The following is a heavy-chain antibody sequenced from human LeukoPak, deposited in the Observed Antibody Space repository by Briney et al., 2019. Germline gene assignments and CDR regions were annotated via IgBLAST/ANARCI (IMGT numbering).Heavy chain of an antibody. D-gene: IGHD6-13*01. V-gene: IGHV4-39*02. CDR2: IYYSGST. CDR3: ARDGAVKYSSSWQEYFQH. J-gene: IGHJ1*01. CDR1: GGSISSSSYY. Sequence: SETLSLTCTVSGGSISSSSYYWGWLRQPPGKGREWVGSIYYSGSTYYNPSLKRRVTISVDTSKNQFSLKLSSVTAADTAVYYCARDGAVKYSSSWQEYFQHWGQGALVTVSS.